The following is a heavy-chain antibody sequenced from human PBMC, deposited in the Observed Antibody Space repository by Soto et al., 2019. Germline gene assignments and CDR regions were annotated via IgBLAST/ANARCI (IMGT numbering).Heavy chain of an antibody. CDR1: GYTFTGYY. J-gene: IGHJ4*02. CDR2: INPNSGGT. Sequence: ASVKVSCKASGYTFTGYYMHWVRQAPGQGLEWMGWINPNSGGTNYAQKFQGRVTMTRDTSISTAYMELCRLRSDDTAVYYCARERDGSSSPHAYWGQGTLVTVSS. D-gene: IGHD6-6*01. CDR3: ARERDGSSSPHAY. V-gene: IGHV1-2*02.